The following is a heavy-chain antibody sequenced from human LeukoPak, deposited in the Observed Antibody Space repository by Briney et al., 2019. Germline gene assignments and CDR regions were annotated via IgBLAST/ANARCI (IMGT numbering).Heavy chain of an antibody. D-gene: IGHD3-9*01. V-gene: IGHV3-64D*09. Sequence: PGGSLRLSCSASGFTFSSYTMHWVRQAPGKGLERVSGISSNGGSTYNAASVKGRFTISRDNSKNTLYLQMSSLRAEDTAVYYCVKALDYDILTGYSYWGQGTLVTVPS. CDR2: ISSNGGST. CDR3: VKALDYDILTGYSY. J-gene: IGHJ4*02. CDR1: GFTFSSYT.